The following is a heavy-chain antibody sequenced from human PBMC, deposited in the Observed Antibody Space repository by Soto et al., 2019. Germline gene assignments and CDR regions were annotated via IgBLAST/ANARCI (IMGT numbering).Heavy chain of an antibody. Sequence: QVHLVESGGGVVQAGESLRLSCATSGFTFSGFVMQWVRQAPGKGLEWVAVIWYDGSQKYYADSVKGRFTISRDDSKNTLYLQMNNLRVEDTAVYYCVRGSFCTTTTCYNLGWFAPWGQGTLVTVSS. D-gene: IGHD2-2*02. CDR1: GFTFSGFV. CDR3: VRGSFCTTTTCYNLGWFAP. V-gene: IGHV3-33*01. CDR2: IWYDGSQK. J-gene: IGHJ5*02.